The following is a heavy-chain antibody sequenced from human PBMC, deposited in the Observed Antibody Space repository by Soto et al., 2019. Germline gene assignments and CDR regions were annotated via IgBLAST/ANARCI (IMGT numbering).Heavy chain of an antibody. CDR2: INSSGGST. Sequence: ASVKVSCKASGYTFTRYYIQWVRQAPGQGLEWMGIINSSGGSTNYAQKFQGRVTMTRDTSTSPVYMELSSLRSEXAAVYYXAXAHPVSDRQGLAVADPYWGQGTLVTVSS. CDR1: GYTFTRYY. V-gene: IGHV1-46*01. D-gene: IGHD6-19*01. J-gene: IGHJ4*02. CDR3: AXAHPVSDRQGLAVADPY.